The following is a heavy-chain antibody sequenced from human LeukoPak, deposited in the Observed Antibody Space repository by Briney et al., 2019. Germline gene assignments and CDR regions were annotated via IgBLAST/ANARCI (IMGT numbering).Heavy chain of an antibody. D-gene: IGHD3-3*01. CDR2: IRSKAYGGTT. CDR3: TRHYDFWSGYRGDAFDI. V-gene: IGHV3-49*05. CDR1: GFTFGDYA. Sequence: KSGGSLRLSCTASGFTFGDYAMSWFRQAPGKGLEWVGFIRSKAYGGTTEYAASVKGRFTISRDDSKSIAYLQMNSLKTEDTAVYYCTRHYDFWSGYRGDAFDIWGQGTMVTVSS. J-gene: IGHJ3*02.